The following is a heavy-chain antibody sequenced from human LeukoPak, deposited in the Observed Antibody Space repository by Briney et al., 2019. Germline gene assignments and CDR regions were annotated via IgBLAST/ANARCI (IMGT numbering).Heavy chain of an antibody. CDR3: ARSQSSSLIDY. D-gene: IGHD6-13*01. CDR2: IWYDGSSK. CDR1: GFTFSSYG. Sequence: GRSLRLSCAASGFTFSSYGIHWVRQAPGKGLEWVAVIWYDGSSKDYADSVKGRFTLSRDNSKNTLYLQMGSLTVEDTAVYYCARSQSSSLIDYWGQGTLVTVSS. V-gene: IGHV3-33*08. J-gene: IGHJ4*02.